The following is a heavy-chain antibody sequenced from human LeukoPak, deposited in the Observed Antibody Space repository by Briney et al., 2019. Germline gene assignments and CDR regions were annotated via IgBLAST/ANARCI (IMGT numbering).Heavy chain of an antibody. J-gene: IGHJ4*02. Sequence: PSETLSLTCAVYGGSFSGYYWSWIRQPPGKGLEWIGYIYYSGSTNYNPSLKSRVTISVDTSKSQFSLKLSSVTAADTAVYYCARDSVVAIDYWGQGTLVTVSS. V-gene: IGHV4-59*01. D-gene: IGHD2-15*01. CDR3: ARDSVVAIDY. CDR2: IYYSGST. CDR1: GGSFSGYY.